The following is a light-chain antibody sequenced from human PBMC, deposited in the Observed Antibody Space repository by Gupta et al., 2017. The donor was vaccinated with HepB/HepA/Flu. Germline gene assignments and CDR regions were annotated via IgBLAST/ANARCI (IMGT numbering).Light chain of an antibody. CDR3: SSHTSSSTVV. V-gene: IGLV2-14*01. CDR1: SSDVGGYNY. CDR2: DVS. J-gene: IGLJ2*01. Sequence: QSALTQPASVSGSPGQSITIFCAGTSSDVGGYNYVSWYQQHPGKAPKLMIYDVSDRPSGVSNRFSGSKSGNTASLTISGLQAEDEADYYCSSHTSSSTVVFGGGTKLTVL.